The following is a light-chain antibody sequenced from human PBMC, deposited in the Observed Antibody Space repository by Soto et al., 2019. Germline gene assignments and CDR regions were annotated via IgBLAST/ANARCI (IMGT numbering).Light chain of an antibody. Sequence: QPVLTQPASVSGSPGQSITISCTGTSSDVGGYNYVSWYQHHPGKAPKLMINDVSNRPSGISDRFSGSKSGNTASLTISGLQAEDEADYYCSSYTSSSTVVFGGGTKLTVL. CDR1: SSDVGGYNY. CDR2: DVS. CDR3: SSYTSSSTVV. J-gene: IGLJ2*01. V-gene: IGLV2-14*03.